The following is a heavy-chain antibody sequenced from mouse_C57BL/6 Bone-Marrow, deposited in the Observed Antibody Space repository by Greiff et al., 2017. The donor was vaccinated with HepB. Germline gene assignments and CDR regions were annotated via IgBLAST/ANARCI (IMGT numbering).Heavy chain of an antibody. J-gene: IGHJ4*01. V-gene: IGHV1-20*01. CDR1: GYSFTGYF. CDR3: ARGYDYDYYYAMDY. Sequence: EVKLVESGPELVKPGDSVKISCKASGYSFTGYFMNWVMQSHGKSLEWIGRINPYNGDTFYNQKFKGKATLTVDKSSSTAHMELRSLTSEDSAVYYCARGYDYDYYYAMDYWGQGTSVTVSS. CDR2: INPYNGDT. D-gene: IGHD2-4*01.